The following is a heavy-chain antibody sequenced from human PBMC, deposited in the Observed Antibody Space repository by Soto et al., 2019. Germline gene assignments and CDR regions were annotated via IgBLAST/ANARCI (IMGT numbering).Heavy chain of an antibody. Sequence: EVQLLESGGGLVQPGGSLRLSCAASGFTFSSYAMKWVRQAPGKGLEWVSLIGESGTPTYYADSVKGRCTISRDNSGXXXFLXXXXXXXXXXXXXXXARYIPGVRYYGMDVWGQGTTVTVSS. V-gene: IGHV3-23*01. CDR2: IGESGTPT. D-gene: IGHD2-2*01. CDR3: ARYIPGVRYYGMDV. CDR1: GFTFSSYA. J-gene: IGHJ6*02.